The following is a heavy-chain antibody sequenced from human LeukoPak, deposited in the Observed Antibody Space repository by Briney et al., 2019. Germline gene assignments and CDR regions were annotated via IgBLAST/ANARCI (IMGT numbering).Heavy chain of an antibody. CDR2: ITPMFGAA. CDR3: ARGVVVGATTDFDY. CDR1: GGTFSSYA. J-gene: IGHJ4*02. D-gene: IGHD1-26*01. Sequence: ASVKVSCKASGGTFSSYAISWVRQAPGQGLEWMGSITPMFGAANYAQKFQGKVTISADESTSTAHMELSSLGSEDTAVYYCARGVVVGATTDFDYWGQGTLVTVSS. V-gene: IGHV1-69*15.